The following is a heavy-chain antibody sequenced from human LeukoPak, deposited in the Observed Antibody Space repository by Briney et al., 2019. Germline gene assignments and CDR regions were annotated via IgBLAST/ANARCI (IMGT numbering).Heavy chain of an antibody. Sequence: GGTLRLSSAASGFTFSDFTMNWVAQAPGQGWEWASSITSTTNNRYHAECVKGRVNISRDNAKNPQYRLMNSLKAEDRAMYYCARVRSGSYVDYGGQGTLVTVSS. J-gene: IGHJ4*02. V-gene: IGHV3-21*01. CDR3: ARVRSGSYVDY. CDR1: GFTFSDFT. D-gene: IGHD6-19*01. CDR2: ITSTTNNR.